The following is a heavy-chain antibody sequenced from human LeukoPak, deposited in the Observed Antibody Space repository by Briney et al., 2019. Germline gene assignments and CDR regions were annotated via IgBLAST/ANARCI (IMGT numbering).Heavy chain of an antibody. Sequence: ASVKVFCKASGYTFTSYYMHWVRQAPGQGLEWMGIINPSGGSTSYAQKFQGRVTMTRDMSTSTVYMELSSLRSEDTAVYYCARDWAYNWFDPWGQGTLVTVSS. CDR3: ARDWAYNWFDP. J-gene: IGHJ5*02. V-gene: IGHV1-46*01. CDR1: GYTFTSYY. CDR2: INPSGGST. D-gene: IGHD3-16*01.